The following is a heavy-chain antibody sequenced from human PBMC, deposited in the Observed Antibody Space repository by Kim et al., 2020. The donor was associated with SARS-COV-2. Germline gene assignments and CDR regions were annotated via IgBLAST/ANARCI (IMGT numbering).Heavy chain of an antibody. J-gene: IGHJ4*02. CDR3: ARGYCSSTSCFPIWGYFDY. CDR1: GFTFSSYW. CDR2: IKQDGSEK. Sequence: GGSLRLSCAASGFTFSSYWMSWVRQAPGKGLEWVANIKQDGSEKYYVDSVKGRFTISRDNAKNSLYLQMNSLRAEDTAVYYCARGYCSSTSCFPIWGYFDYWGQGTLVTVSS. V-gene: IGHV3-7*03. D-gene: IGHD2-2*01.